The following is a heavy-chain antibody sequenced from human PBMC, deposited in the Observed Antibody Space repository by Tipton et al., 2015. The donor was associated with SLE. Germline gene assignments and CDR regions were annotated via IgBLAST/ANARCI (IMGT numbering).Heavy chain of an antibody. CDR3: ARDAYHPDYYYYYYMDV. CDR2: IYYSGST. Sequence: TLSLTCTVSGGSISSYYWSWIRQPPGKGLEWIGYIYYSGSTNYNPSLKSRVTISVDTSKNQFSLKLSSVTAADTAVYYCARDAYHPDYYYYYYMDVWGEGTTVTASS. V-gene: IGHV4-59*01. J-gene: IGHJ6*03. D-gene: IGHD2-2*01. CDR1: GGSISSYY.